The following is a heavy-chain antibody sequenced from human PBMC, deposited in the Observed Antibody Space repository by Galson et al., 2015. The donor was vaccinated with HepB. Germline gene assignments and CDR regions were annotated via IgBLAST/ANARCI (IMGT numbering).Heavy chain of an antibody. CDR2: IIAIFGRA. Sequence: SVKVSCKASGGTFSRYAISWLRQAPGQGLEWMGGIIAIFGRANYAQKLQGKVTMTADKSTSTAYMELSSLRSEDTAVYYCARGDDSGNHTYHYWGQGTLVIVSS. J-gene: IGHJ4*02. CDR3: ARGDDSGNHTYHY. V-gene: IGHV1-69*06. CDR1: GGTFSRYA. D-gene: IGHD3-10*01.